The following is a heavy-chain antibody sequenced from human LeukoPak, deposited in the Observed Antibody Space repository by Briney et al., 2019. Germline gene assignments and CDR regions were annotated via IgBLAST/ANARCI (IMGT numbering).Heavy chain of an antibody. D-gene: IGHD1-1*01. CDR2: VSWNGVST. J-gene: IGHJ4*02. CDR3: ARNRKDRTGTPSGDGDY. Sequence: PGGSLRLSCVASGFTFDDYGMNWVRQAPGKGLEWVSGVSWNGVSTNYAESVKGRFTISRDNAKNPLYLQMNSLRVEDTAFYYCARNRKDRTGTPSGDGDYWGQGTLVTVSS. V-gene: IGHV3-20*04. CDR1: GFTFDDYG.